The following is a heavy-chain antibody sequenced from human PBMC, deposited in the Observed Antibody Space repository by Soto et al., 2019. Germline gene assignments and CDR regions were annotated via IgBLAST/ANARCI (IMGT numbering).Heavy chain of an antibody. D-gene: IGHD6-13*01. V-gene: IGHV1-69*08. J-gene: IGHJ5*02. Sequence: QVQLVQSGAEVKKPGSSVKVSCKASGGTFSSYTISWVRQAPGQGLEWVGRIIPILGIANYAQKFQGRVTITADKSTRTAYMELSSLRSEDTAVYYCARDPGYSSHWFDPWGQGTLVTVSS. CDR3: ARDPGYSSHWFDP. CDR2: IIPILGIA. CDR1: GGTFSSYT.